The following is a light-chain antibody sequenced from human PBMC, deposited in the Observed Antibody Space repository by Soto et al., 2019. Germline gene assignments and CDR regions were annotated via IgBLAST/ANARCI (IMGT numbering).Light chain of an antibody. J-gene: IGLJ1*01. Sequence: QSVLTQPRSTSGTPGQRVTISCSGSRSNIGSNTVTWYQQLPGTAPKLLIYSNNQRPSGVPDRFSGSKSGTSASLAIGGLQSEDEADYYCAAWDDSLNGSYVFGTGTKVTVL. CDR1: RSNIGSNT. V-gene: IGLV1-44*01. CDR3: AAWDDSLNGSYV. CDR2: SNN.